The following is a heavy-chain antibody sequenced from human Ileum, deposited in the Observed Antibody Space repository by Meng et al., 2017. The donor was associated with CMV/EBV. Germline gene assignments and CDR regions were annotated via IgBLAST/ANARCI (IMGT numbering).Heavy chain of an antibody. CDR1: GSAINRSTYF. CDR2: IYYSGST. J-gene: IGHJ6*02. Sequence: SETLSPTCTVSGSAINRSTYFWGWIRQPPGNGLEWSGHIYYSGSTNYNPALKSRVTISVHTSKYQFTLKLSSVTAADTAVDYCARDVDSYGMDVWGQGTTVTVSS. V-gene: IGHV4-61*01. D-gene: IGHD5-12*01. CDR3: ARDVDSYGMDV.